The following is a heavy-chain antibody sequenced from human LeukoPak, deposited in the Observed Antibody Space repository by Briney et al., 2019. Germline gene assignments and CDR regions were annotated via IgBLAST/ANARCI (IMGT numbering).Heavy chain of an antibody. CDR3: ASLAPAGGRAYFDY. CDR2: IYYSGNT. CDR1: GVSISSSNSY. J-gene: IGHJ4*02. V-gene: IGHV4-39*01. Sequence: SETLSLTCTVSGVSISSSNSYWGWIRQPPGKGLEWIGSIYYSGNTYYNASLKSQVSISIDTSKNQFSLRLTSVTAADTAVYYCASLAPAGGRAYFDYWGQGTLVTVSS. D-gene: IGHD2-8*02.